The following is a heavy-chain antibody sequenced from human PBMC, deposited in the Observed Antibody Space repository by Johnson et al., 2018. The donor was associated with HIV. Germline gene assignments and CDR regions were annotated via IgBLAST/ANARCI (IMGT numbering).Heavy chain of an antibody. CDR1: GFTFSSFW. V-gene: IGHV3-7*02. J-gene: IGHJ3*02. CDR2: IKQDGSEK. D-gene: IGHD6-13*01. Sequence: EVQLVESGGGLVQPGGSLRLSCAASGFTFSSFWMSWVRQAPGKGLEWVANIKQDGSEKYYMDSVRGRFTISRDNAKNSLFLQMKSLRAEDTAVYYCARGGADSSTGASDAAFDIWGQGTMVTASS. CDR3: ARGGADSSTGASDAAFDI.